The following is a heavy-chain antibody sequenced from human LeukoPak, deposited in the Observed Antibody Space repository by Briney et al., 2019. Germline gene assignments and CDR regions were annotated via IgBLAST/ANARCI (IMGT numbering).Heavy chain of an antibody. Sequence: SVKVSCKASGGTFSSYAISWVRQAPGQGLEWMGGIIPIFRTANYAQKFQGRVTISADESTATAYMEVRSLRSDDTALYYCARSESPRGLGVARGDTLDYWGQGTLVTVFS. V-gene: IGHV1-69*13. CDR3: ARSESPRGLGVARGDTLDY. D-gene: IGHD3-10*01. CDR1: GGTFSSYA. CDR2: IIPIFRTA. J-gene: IGHJ4*02.